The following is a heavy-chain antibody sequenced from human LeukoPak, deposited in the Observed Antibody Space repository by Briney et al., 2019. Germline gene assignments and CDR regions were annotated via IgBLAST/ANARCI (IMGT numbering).Heavy chain of an antibody. J-gene: IGHJ5*02. Sequence: PSETLSLTCFVSGYAINIDYSWGWIRQSPGKGLEWIGVISPKGITYYNPSLRGRVTISEDTSKNQFSLKLRSMTATDTAMYYCAREGDSSSVGWFDPWGQGTLVTVSS. CDR1: GYAINIDYS. CDR3: AREGDSSSVGWFDP. CDR2: ISPKGIT. V-gene: IGHV4-38-2*02. D-gene: IGHD6-13*01.